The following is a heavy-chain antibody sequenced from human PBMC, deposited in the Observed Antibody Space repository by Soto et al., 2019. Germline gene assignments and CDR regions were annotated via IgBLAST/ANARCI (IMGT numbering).Heavy chain of an antibody. CDR2: ISGGGGST. D-gene: IGHD6-13*01. CDR3: AKDSRGRSSWYAGGYFDY. Sequence: EVQLLESGGGLVQPGGSLRLSCAASGFTFSSYAMSWVRQAPGKGREWVSAISGGGGSTYYADSVKGRFTISRDNSKNTLYLQMNRLRAEDTAVYYCAKDSRGRSSWYAGGYFDYWGQGTLVTVSS. CDR1: GFTFSSYA. V-gene: IGHV3-23*01. J-gene: IGHJ4*02.